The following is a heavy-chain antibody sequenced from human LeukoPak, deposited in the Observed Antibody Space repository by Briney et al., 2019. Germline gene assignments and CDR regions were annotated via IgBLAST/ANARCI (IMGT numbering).Heavy chain of an antibody. J-gene: IGHJ6*03. Sequence: GGSLRLSCAASGFTFSSYGMSWVRQAPGKGLDWVSGISGSGGRTYYADSVKGRFTISRDNSKNTLYLQMSSLRAEDTAVYYCAKAGRGGAITMVRGVKGDYYYMDVWGKGTTVTISS. CDR3: AKAGRGGAITMVRGVKGDYYYMDV. CDR2: ISGSGGRT. D-gene: IGHD3-10*01. CDR1: GFTFSSYG. V-gene: IGHV3-23*01.